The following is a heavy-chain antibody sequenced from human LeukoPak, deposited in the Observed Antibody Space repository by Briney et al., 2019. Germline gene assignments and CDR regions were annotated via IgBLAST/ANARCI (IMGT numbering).Heavy chain of an antibody. J-gene: IGHJ1*01. CDR3: ARGGAARLHFQN. D-gene: IGHD6-6*01. V-gene: IGHV4-31*03. CDR1: GGSISSGGYY. CDR2: IYYSGTT. Sequence: SETLSLTCTVSGGSISSGGYYWSWIRQHPGKGLEWIGYIYYSGTTYYNPSLKSRVTISVDTSKNQFSLNLNSVTAADTAVYYCARGGAARLHFQNWGQGTLVTVSS.